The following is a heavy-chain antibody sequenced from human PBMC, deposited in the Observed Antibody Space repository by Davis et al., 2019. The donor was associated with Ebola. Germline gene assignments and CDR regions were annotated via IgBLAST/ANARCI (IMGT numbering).Heavy chain of an antibody. V-gene: IGHV1-18*01. Sequence: ASVTVSCKASGYTFTSYGISWVRQAPGQGLEWMGWISAYHGNTNYAQKLQGRVTMTTDTSTSTAYMELRSLRSDDTAVYYCARDMGMVQEANWFDPWGQGTLVTVSS. CDR3: ARDMGMVQEANWFDP. CDR1: GYTFTSYG. CDR2: ISAYHGNT. D-gene: IGHD3-10*01. J-gene: IGHJ5*02.